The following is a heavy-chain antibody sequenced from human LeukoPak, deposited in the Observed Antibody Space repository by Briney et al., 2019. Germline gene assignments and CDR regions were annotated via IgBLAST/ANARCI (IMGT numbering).Heavy chain of an antibody. CDR3: ATDFYDST. CDR2: IRSNSDGGTV. CDR1: GFTFTNAW. D-gene: IGHD3-22*01. Sequence: GGSLRLSCATSGFTFTNAWMNWVRQAPGKGLEWVGRIRSNSDGGTVDYAAPVKGRFTLSRDDSKNTLYLQMNSLQTEDTAVYYCATDFYDSTWGQGTLVTVSS. J-gene: IGHJ5*02. V-gene: IGHV3-15*07.